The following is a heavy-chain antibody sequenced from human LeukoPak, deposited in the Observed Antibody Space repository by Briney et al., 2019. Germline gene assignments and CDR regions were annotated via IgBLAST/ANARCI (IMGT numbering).Heavy chain of an antibody. V-gene: IGHV1-46*01. Sequence: ASVTVSCTASGYTFTTYKMHWVRQAPGQGLEWVGIINPSDGDRRNAQKSQGRVTMTRDTSTSTFYMELSSLRSDDTAVYYCAKDGGSYSADYWGQGTLVTVSS. CDR1: GYTFTTYK. CDR3: AKDGGSYSADY. J-gene: IGHJ4*02. CDR2: INPSDGDR. D-gene: IGHD3-10*01.